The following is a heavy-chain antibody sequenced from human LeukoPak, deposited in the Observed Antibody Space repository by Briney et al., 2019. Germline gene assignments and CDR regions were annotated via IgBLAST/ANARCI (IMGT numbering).Heavy chain of an antibody. V-gene: IGHV3-53*01. CDR2: IYTDGRT. D-gene: IGHD6-6*01. Sequence: GGSLRLSCAASGFTVSSNYMSWVRQAPGKGLEWVSVIYTDGRTYYEDSVKGRFTISRDNSKNTLYLQMNSLRAEDTAVYYCAMEAGGIAARYWGQGTLVTVSS. CDR1: GFTVSSNY. J-gene: IGHJ4*02. CDR3: AMEAGGIAARY.